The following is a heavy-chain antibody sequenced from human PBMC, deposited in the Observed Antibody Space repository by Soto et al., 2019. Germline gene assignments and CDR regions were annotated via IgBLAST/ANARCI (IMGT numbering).Heavy chain of an antibody. CDR1: GGSISSYY. V-gene: IGHV4-4*07. Sequence: QVHLQESGPGLVKPSETLSLTCTVSGGSISSYYWSWIRQPAGKGLELIGRIYGSGSASYNPSLKSRVTMSLDTSQNQFSLKLSSVTAADTALYYCARDYFGSASSDWGQGTTVTVSS. D-gene: IGHD3-10*01. CDR2: IYGSGSA. CDR3: ARDYFGSASSD. J-gene: IGHJ6*02.